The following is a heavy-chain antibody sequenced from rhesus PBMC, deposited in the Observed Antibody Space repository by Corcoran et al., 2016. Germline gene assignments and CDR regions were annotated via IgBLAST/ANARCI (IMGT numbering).Heavy chain of an antibody. CDR1: GGSVSSSNW. Sequence: QVQLQESGPGLVKPSETLSLTCAVSGGSVSSSNWWSWIRQPPGKGLEWIGYISGSSGSTYYNPSLKSRVTSSTATSKTQFSLKLSSVTAADTAVYYCAREDPGGIAAAGVDYWGQGVLVTVSS. V-gene: IGHV4-65*01. D-gene: IGHD6-43*01. CDR2: ISGSSGST. CDR3: AREDPGGIAAAGVDY. J-gene: IGHJ4*01.